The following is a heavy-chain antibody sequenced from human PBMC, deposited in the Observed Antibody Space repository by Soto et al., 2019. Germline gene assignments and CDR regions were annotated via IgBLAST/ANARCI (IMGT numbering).Heavy chain of an antibody. V-gene: IGHV4-39*01. CDR3: ASHDGNSPPGS. CDR1: GGSISSSNYH. J-gene: IGHJ4*02. Sequence: QLQLQESGPGLVKPSETLSLTCTVSGGSISSSNYHWGWIRQPPGKGLEWIGSMYYSGSAYYNPSXKXXVTLSVDTSKNQFSLKLTSVTAADTAVYHCASHDGNSPPGSWGQGTLVTVSS. D-gene: IGHD1-26*01. CDR2: MYYSGSA.